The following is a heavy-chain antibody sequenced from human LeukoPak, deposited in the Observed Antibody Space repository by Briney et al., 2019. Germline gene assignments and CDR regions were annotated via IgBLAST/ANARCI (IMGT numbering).Heavy chain of an antibody. CDR1: GGSISSGGYY. Sequence: SETLSLTCTVSGGSISSGGYYWSWIRQHPGKGLEWIGYIYYSGSTYYNPSLKSRVTISVDTSKNQFSLKLSSVTAADTAVYYCARVPRLLWFGELVVWFDPWGQGTLVTVSS. V-gene: IGHV4-31*03. D-gene: IGHD3-10*01. CDR3: ARVPRLLWFGELVVWFDP. J-gene: IGHJ5*02. CDR2: IYYSGST.